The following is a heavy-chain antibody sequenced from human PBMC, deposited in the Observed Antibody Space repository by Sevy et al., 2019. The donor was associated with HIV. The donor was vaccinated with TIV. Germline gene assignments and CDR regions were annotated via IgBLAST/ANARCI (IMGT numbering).Heavy chain of an antibody. CDR1: GGSISSYY. J-gene: IGHJ3*01. Sequence: SETLSLTCTVSGGSISSYYWSWIRQPPGKGLEWIGYFYYSGDTDYNSSLKNRVTISVAKSKNQLSLRLSSVTAADTAVYYCARERYDSNWYGLESGNDALDVWGQGTLVTVSS. CDR3: ARERYDSNWYGLESGNDALDV. V-gene: IGHV4-59*01. D-gene: IGHD4-4*01. CDR2: FYYSGDT.